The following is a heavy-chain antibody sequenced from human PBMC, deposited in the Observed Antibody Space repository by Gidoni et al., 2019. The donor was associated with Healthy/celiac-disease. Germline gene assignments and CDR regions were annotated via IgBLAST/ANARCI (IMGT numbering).Heavy chain of an antibody. CDR3: ARDLLGYCSGGSCSLGY. CDR2: IIPILGIA. Sequence: QVQLVQSGAEVKKPGSSVKVSCKASAGTFRSYTISWVRQAPGQGLEWMGRIIPILGIANYAQKFQGRVTITADKSTSTAYMELSSLRSEDTAVYYCARDLLGYCSGGSCSLGYWGQGTLVTVSS. J-gene: IGHJ4*02. V-gene: IGHV1-69*08. CDR1: AGTFRSYT. D-gene: IGHD2-15*01.